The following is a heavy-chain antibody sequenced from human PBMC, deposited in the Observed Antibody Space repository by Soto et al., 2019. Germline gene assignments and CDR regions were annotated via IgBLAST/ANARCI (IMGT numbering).Heavy chain of an antibody. J-gene: IGHJ4*02. D-gene: IGHD1-26*01. CDR1: GFTLSTYV. CDR3: ARGVGAFPRFDY. Sequence: QVQLVESGGGVVQPGRSLRLSCAASGFTLSTYVMQWVRQAPGKGLEWVTVIWYDESYEYYADSVKGRFTISRDNSKNTLYLQMTSLRVEDTAVYYCARGVGAFPRFDYWGQGTLVTVSS. V-gene: IGHV3-33*01. CDR2: IWYDESYE.